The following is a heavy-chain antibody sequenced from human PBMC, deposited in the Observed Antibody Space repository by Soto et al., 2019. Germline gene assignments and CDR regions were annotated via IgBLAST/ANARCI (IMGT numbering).Heavy chain of an antibody. CDR1: GFTFSSYS. CDR3: ATRSRGYSGYVKY. J-gene: IGHJ4*02. Sequence: EVQLVESGGGLVQPGGSLRLSCAASGFTFSSYSMSWVRQTPGKGLEWVSHISGGSSLIYYADYVKGRFTISRDNAENSLYLQMNSLRAEDTAVYYCATRSRGYSGYVKYWGQGTVVTVSS. CDR2: ISGGSSLI. V-gene: IGHV3-48*01. D-gene: IGHD5-12*01.